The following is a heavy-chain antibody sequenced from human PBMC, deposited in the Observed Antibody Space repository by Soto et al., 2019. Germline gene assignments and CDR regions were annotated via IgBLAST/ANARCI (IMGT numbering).Heavy chain of an antibody. CDR2: ISAHNGNT. J-gene: IGHJ4*02. V-gene: IGHV1-18*01. Sequence: QAHLVQSGPEVKKPGASVKVSCKGSGYIFTSYGIAWVRQAPGQGLEWMRWISAHNGNTEYAQKFQGRVTVTRDTSTSTAYLELRSLRSDDTALYYCARGRYGDYWGQGALVTVCS. CDR1: GYIFTSYG. D-gene: IGHD4-17*01. CDR3: ARGRYGDY.